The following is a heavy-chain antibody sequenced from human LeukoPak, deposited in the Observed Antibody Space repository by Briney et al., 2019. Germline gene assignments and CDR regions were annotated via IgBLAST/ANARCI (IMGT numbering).Heavy chain of an antibody. V-gene: IGHV3-23*01. Sequence: GGSLRLSCAASGLTFSSYAMSWVRQAPGKGLEWVSAISGSGGSTYYADSVKGRFTISRDNSKNTLYLQMNSLRAEDTAVYCCAKDPTSYDILTGYYTGDAFDIWGQGTMVTVSS. D-gene: IGHD3-9*01. J-gene: IGHJ3*02. CDR1: GLTFSSYA. CDR2: ISGSGGST. CDR3: AKDPTSYDILTGYYTGDAFDI.